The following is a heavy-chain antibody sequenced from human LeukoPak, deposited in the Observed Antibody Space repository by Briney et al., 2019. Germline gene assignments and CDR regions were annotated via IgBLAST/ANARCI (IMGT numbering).Heavy chain of an antibody. D-gene: IGHD2-2*01. Sequence: GGSLRLSCAASGFTFNNYGMHWVRQAPGKGLEWVTFVLSAGSYKYADSVKGRFTISRDNFKNRLYLQMSSLRPDDTAVYYCAKGGGSTSPYAMDVWGQGTTVTVSS. J-gene: IGHJ6*02. CDR2: VLSAGSYK. CDR1: GFTFNNYG. V-gene: IGHV3-30*02. CDR3: AKGGGSTSPYAMDV.